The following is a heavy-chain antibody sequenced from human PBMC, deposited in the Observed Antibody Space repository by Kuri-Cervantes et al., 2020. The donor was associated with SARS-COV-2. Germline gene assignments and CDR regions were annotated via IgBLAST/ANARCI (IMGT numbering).Heavy chain of an antibody. CDR1: GYTFTSYY. V-gene: IGHV1-46*01. CDR3: AKVKVDSNSWQPLDY. D-gene: IGHD6-13*01. Sequence: ASVKVSCKASGYTFTSYYMHWVRQAPGQGLEWMGIINPSGGSTSYAQKFQGRVTMTRDTSTSTVYMELSSLRSEDTAVYYCAKVKVDSNSWQPLDYWGQGTLVTVSS. CDR2: INPSGGST. J-gene: IGHJ4*02.